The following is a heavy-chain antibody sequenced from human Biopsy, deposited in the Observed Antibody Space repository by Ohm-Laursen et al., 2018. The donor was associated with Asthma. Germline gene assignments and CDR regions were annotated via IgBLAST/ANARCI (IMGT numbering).Heavy chain of an antibody. J-gene: IGHJ6*02. Sequence: TLSLTCTASGAYIGTPDYHWSWIRQSPGTGLEWIGFVFWSGTTHYNRSLERRLSISIDTTRNEFSMTLRSVTAADTAVYFCARVASYGDLYFGIDVWGPGTTVSVS. CDR3: ARVASYGDLYFGIDV. CDR2: VFWSGTT. D-gene: IGHD4-17*01. CDR1: GAYIGTPDYH. V-gene: IGHV4-30-4*01.